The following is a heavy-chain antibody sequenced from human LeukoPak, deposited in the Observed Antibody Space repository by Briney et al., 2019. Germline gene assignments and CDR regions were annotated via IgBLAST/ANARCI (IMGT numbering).Heavy chain of an antibody. CDR1: GFTFSSYS. J-gene: IGHJ4*02. CDR3: ARVASVLLWFGESPRSHYFDY. D-gene: IGHD3-10*01. Sequence: GGSLRLSCAASGFTFSSYSMNWVRQAPGKGLGWVSYISSSSSTIYYADSVKGRFTISRDNAKNSLYLQMNSLRAEDTAVYYCARVASVLLWFGESPRSHYFDYWGQGTLVTVSS. CDR2: ISSSSSTI. V-gene: IGHV3-48*01.